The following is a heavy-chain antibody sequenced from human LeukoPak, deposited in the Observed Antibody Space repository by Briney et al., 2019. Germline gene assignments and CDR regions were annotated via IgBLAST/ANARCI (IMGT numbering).Heavy chain of an antibody. V-gene: IGHV3-30*03. CDR2: ISYDGSNK. CDR3: ARRGGSYFIDY. J-gene: IGHJ4*02. Sequence: GGSLRLSCAASGFTFSSYGMHWVRQAPGKGLEWVAVISYDGSNKYYADSVKGRFTISRDNSKNTLYLQMNSLRAEDTAVYYCARRGGSYFIDYWGQGTLVTVSS. CDR1: GFTFSSYG. D-gene: IGHD1-26*01.